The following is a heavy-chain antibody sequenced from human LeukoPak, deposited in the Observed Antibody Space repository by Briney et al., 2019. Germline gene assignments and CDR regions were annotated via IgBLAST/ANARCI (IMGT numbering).Heavy chain of an antibody. CDR1: GYTLTELS. V-gene: IGHV1-24*01. J-gene: IGHJ4*02. CDR2: FDPEYGET. CDR3: ATSPSGGAAAGNGFLGVGY. Sequence: ASVKVSCKVSGYTLTELSMHWVRQAPGKGLEWMGGFDPEYGETIYEQKFQGRVTMTEETSTDTAYMELSSLRSEDTAVYYCATSPSGGAAAGNGFLGVGYWGQGTLVTVSS. D-gene: IGHD6-13*01.